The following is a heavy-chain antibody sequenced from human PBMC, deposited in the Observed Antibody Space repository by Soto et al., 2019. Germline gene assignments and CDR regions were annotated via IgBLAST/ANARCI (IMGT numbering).Heavy chain of an antibody. D-gene: IGHD2-21*02. J-gene: IGHJ4*02. CDR3: ARSIVVVTALDY. V-gene: IGHV1-18*01. CDR2: ISAYNGNT. Sequence: ASVKVSCKASGYTFTSYGISWVLQAPGQGLEWMGWISAYNGNTNYAQKLQGRVTMTTDTSTSTAYMELRSLRSDDTAVYYCARSIVVVTALDYWGQGTLVTVSS. CDR1: GYTFTSYG.